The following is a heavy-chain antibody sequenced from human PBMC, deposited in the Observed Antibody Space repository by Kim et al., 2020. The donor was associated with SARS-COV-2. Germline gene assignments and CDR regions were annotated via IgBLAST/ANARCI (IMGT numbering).Heavy chain of an antibody. J-gene: IGHJ6*02. Sequence: GGSLRLSCAASGFTFSNAWMSWVRQAPGKGLEWVGRIKSKTDGGTTDYAAPVKGRFTSSRDDSKNTLYLQMNSLKTEDTAVYYCTTGSGDYVGVYYYYGMDVWGQGATVTVSS. CDR2: IKSKTDGGTT. CDR3: TTGSGDYVGVYYYYGMDV. D-gene: IGHD4-17*01. CDR1: GFTFSNAW. V-gene: IGHV3-15*01.